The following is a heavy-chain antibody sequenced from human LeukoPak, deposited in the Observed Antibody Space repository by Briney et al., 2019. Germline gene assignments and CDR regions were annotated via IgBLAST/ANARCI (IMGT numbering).Heavy chain of an antibody. V-gene: IGHV4-31*03. CDR2: IYYGGSA. CDR3: ARDRRFCSRTSCYSYGMDV. D-gene: IGHD2-2*01. CDR1: GGSISSGGYF. J-gene: IGHJ6*02. Sequence: SETLSLTCTVSGGSISSGGYFWSWIRHHPGKGLEWMGYIYYGGSAYYNPSLNSRISISVDTSKNQFSLKLMSATAADTAIYYCARDRRFCSRTSCYSYGMDVWGQGTTVTVSS.